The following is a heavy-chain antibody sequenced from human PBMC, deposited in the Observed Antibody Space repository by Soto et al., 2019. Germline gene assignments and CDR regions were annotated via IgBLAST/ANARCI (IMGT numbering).Heavy chain of an antibody. V-gene: IGHV3-7*01. J-gene: IGHJ6*02. CDR2: IKEDGSEK. Sequence: GGALRLFCAASGFSLRDSWMDWVRQAPGKGPEWVANIKEDGSEKNYVDSVKGRFTISRDNAKNSLYLQMNSLRSEDTAVYYCASIGGHGWGQGTTV. CDR1: GFSLRDSW. CDR3: ASIGGHG. D-gene: IGHD3-16*01.